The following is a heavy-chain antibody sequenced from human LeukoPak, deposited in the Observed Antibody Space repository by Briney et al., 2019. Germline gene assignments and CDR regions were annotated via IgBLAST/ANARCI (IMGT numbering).Heavy chain of an antibody. CDR3: VRYYYEGHFDY. J-gene: IGHJ4*02. V-gene: IGHV3-20*01. Sequence: GGSLRLSCAASGFTFDDYGMSWVRQAPRKGLEWVSGINWNGGSTGYADSVKGRFTISRDNAKNSLYLQMNSLRAKDTALYHCVRYYYEGHFDYWGQGTLVTVSS. CDR1: GFTFDDYG. CDR2: INWNGGST. D-gene: IGHD3-22*01.